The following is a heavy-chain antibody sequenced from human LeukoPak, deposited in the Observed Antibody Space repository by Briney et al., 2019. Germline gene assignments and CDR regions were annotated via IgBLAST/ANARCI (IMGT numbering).Heavy chain of an antibody. CDR2: IYYSGGT. Sequence: SETLSLTCTVSGGSVTSYYCNWVRQPPGRGLEWIGYIYYSGGTNYNPSLESRVTISLDTAKNQFSLKLRSVTAEDTAVYYCATTGATSPYSASWFHIEYWGQGTLVTVSS. CDR3: ATTGATSPYSASWFHIEY. CDR1: GGSVTSYY. J-gene: IGHJ4*02. V-gene: IGHV4-59*08. D-gene: IGHD6-13*01.